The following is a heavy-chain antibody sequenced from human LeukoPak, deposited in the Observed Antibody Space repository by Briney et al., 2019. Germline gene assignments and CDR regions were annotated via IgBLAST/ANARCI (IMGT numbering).Heavy chain of an antibody. D-gene: IGHD2-15*01. CDR2: INPSGGST. CDR3: ARGRYSEAGMDV. Sequence: ASVKVSCKASGYTFTSYYMHWVRQAPGQGLEWMGIINPSGGSTSYAQKFQGRVTMTRDMSRSTVYMELSSLRSEDTAVYYCARGRYSEAGMDVWGKGTTVTVSS. CDR1: GYTFTSYY. V-gene: IGHV1-46*01. J-gene: IGHJ6*03.